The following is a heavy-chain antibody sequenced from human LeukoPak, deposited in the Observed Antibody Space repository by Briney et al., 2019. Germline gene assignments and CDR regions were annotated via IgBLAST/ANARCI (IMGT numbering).Heavy chain of an antibody. J-gene: IGHJ4*02. Sequence: EASVGVSCKASGGTFSSYTIRWVRQAPGEGIEWMGRIIPILGIANYAQKLEGRVTITADKSTTTAYMELSSLRSEDTAVYYCASHHPSSGYYFYYFDYWGQGTLVTVSS. D-gene: IGHD3-22*01. V-gene: IGHV1-69*02. CDR2: IIPILGIA. CDR3: ASHHPSSGYYFYYFDY. CDR1: GGTFSSYT.